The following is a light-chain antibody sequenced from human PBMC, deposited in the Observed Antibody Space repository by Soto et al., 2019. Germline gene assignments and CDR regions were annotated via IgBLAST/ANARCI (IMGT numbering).Light chain of an antibody. CDR1: SSDVGGYNY. J-gene: IGLJ1*01. CDR2: EVS. V-gene: IGLV2-8*01. Sequence: QSALTQPPSASGSPGQSVTISCTGTSSDVGGYNYVSWYQQHPGKAPKLMIYEVSKRPSGVPGRFSGSKSGNTASLTVSGLQAEDEADYYCTSFASSNNYVFGIGTKVTVL. CDR3: TSFASSNNYV.